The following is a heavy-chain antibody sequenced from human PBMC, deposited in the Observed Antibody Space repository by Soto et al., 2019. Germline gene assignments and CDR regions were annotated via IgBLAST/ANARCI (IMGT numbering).Heavy chain of an antibody. V-gene: IGHV3-30-3*01. CDR3: ARDYDFLDY. Sequence: QVQLVESGGGVVQPGRSLRLSCAASGFTFSSYAMHWVRQAPGKGLEWVAVISYDGSNKYYADSVKGRFTISRDNSKNTLYLQTNSLRAEDTAVYYCARDYDFLDYWGQGTLVTVSS. CDR2: ISYDGSNK. D-gene: IGHD3-3*01. CDR1: GFTFSSYA. J-gene: IGHJ4*02.